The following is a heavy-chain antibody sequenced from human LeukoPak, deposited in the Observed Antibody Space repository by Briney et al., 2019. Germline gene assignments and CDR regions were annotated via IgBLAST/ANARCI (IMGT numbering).Heavy chain of an antibody. V-gene: IGHV3-30-3*01. Sequence: GTSLRLSCAASGLSFSGFALHWVRQTPGKGLQWVAVISYDGSDKYYTDSVKGRFTISRDNSKNTLYLQMSSLRAEDTAVYYCARDPFTSGNYRGDYWGRGTMVTVSS. D-gene: IGHD1-26*01. CDR1: GLSFSGFA. J-gene: IGHJ4*02. CDR3: ARDPFTSGNYRGDY. CDR2: ISYDGSDK.